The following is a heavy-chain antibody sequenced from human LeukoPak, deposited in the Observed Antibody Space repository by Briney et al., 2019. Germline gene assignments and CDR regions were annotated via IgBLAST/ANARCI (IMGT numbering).Heavy chain of an antibody. J-gene: IGHJ4*02. D-gene: IGHD1-26*01. Sequence: ASVKVSCKASGYTFTDYYLHWVRQAPGRGLEWMGWINPKTGVTKYLQNFQGRVTMTRDTSISTAYMEVSRLRSDDTAVFYCARDLAMYSPDLDYWGQGTLVTVSS. CDR3: ARDLAMYSPDLDY. V-gene: IGHV1-2*02. CDR2: INPKTGVT. CDR1: GYTFTDYY.